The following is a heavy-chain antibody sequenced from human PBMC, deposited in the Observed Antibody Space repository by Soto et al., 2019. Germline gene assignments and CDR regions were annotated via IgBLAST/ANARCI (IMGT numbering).Heavy chain of an antibody. CDR2: IYHSGST. D-gene: IGHD1-26*01. J-gene: IGHJ4*02. Sequence: PSETLSLTCAVSGGSISSSNWWSWVRQPPGKGLEWIGEIYHSGSTNYNPSLKSRVTISVDKSKNQFSLKLSSVTAADTAVYYCASKLVGATQVDYWGQGTLVTVSS. CDR1: GGSISSSNW. V-gene: IGHV4-4*02. CDR3: ASKLVGATQVDY.